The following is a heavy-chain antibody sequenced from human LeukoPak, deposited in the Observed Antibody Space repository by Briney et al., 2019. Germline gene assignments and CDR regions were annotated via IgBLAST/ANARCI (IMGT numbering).Heavy chain of an antibody. Sequence: GGSLRLSCAASGFTFSSYWMHWVRQAPGKGLVWVSRINSDGSSTSYADSVKGRFTISRDNAKNTLYLQMNSLRAEDMAVYYCARSYQYGRTAPYEFDYWGQGTLVTVSS. D-gene: IGHD1-1*01. CDR2: INSDGSST. CDR3: ARSYQYGRTAPYEFDY. V-gene: IGHV3-74*01. CDR1: GFTFSSYW. J-gene: IGHJ4*02.